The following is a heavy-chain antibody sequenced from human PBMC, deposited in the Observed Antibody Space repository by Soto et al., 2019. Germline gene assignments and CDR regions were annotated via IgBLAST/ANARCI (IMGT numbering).Heavy chain of an antibody. J-gene: IGHJ6*03. CDR2: IKSKTDGRTT. D-gene: IGHD1-1*01. V-gene: IGHV3-15*01. Sequence: EVQLVESGGGLVKPGGSLRLSCAASGFTFSNAWMSWVRQAPGKGLEWVGRIKSKTDGRTTDYAAPVQGRFTISRDDSKNTLYLQMNSLKTEDTAVYYCTTGGTGTTFGYYNYYMDVWGKGNTVNVSS. CDR1: GFTFSNAW. CDR3: TTGGTGTTFGYYNYYMDV.